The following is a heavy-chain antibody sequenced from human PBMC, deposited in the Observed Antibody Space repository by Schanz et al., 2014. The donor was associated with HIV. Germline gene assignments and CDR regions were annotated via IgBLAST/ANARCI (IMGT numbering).Heavy chain of an antibody. Sequence: EVQLVESGGGLVKPGESLRLSCTASGFAFSRYTMSWIRQAPGKGLEWVSSITSAGDIYYADSVEGRFTISRDNAKNSLSLQMNSLRVEDTAVYYCVRENNPRATRAFDIWGQGTVVTVSS. CDR3: VRENNPRATRAFDI. V-gene: IGHV3-21*01. D-gene: IGHD1-20*01. J-gene: IGHJ3*02. CDR1: GFAFSRYT. CDR2: ITSAGDI.